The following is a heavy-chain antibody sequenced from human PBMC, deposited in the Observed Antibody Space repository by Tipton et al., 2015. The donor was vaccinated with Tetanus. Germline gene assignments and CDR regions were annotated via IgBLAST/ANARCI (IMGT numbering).Heavy chain of an antibody. J-gene: IGHJ4*02. CDR3: ARRTGSGSYPWDYFDY. Sequence: LRLSCTVSGGSISSSSYYWGWIRQPPGKGLEWIGSIYYSGSTYYNPSLKSRVAISVDTSKNQFSLKLSSVTAADTAVYYCARRTGSGSYPWDYFDYWGQGTLVTVSS. CDR2: IYYSGST. D-gene: IGHD3-10*01. CDR1: GGSISSSSYY. V-gene: IGHV4-39*01.